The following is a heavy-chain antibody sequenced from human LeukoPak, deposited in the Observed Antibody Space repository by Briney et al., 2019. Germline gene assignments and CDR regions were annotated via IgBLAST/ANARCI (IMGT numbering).Heavy chain of an antibody. CDR1: GGSISSSSYY. V-gene: IGHV4-61*05. Sequence: KTSETLSLTCTVSGGSISSSSYYWGWIRQPPGKGLEWIGYIYYSGSTNYNPSLKSRVTISVDTSKNQFSLKLSSVTAADTAVYYCARGGGATSVDYWGQGTLVTVSS. CDR2: IYYSGST. D-gene: IGHD1-26*01. CDR3: ARGGGATSVDY. J-gene: IGHJ4*02.